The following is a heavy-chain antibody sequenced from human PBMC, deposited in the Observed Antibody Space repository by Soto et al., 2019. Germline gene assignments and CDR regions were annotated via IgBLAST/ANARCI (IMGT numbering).Heavy chain of an antibody. V-gene: IGHV3-15*01. CDR1: GFTFSNAW. CDR3: TTSVSSVRGVIITVAFDI. CDR2: IKSKTDGGTT. J-gene: IGHJ3*02. D-gene: IGHD3-10*01. Sequence: GGSLRLSCAASGFTFSNAWMSWVRQAPGKGLEWVGRIKSKTDGGTTDYAAPVKGRFSISRDDSKNPLYLQMNSLKTEDTAVFYCTTSVSSVRGVIITVAFDIWGQGTMVTVSS.